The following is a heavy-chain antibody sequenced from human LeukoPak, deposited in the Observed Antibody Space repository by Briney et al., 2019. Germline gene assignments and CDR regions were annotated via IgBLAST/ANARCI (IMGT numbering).Heavy chain of an antibody. J-gene: IGHJ4*02. V-gene: IGHV3-48*03. D-gene: IGHD3-10*01. CDR3: ARDTLGEGEDANFAVYYFDY. CDR1: GFTFSSFE. CDR2: ISSSGSTI. Sequence: GGSLRLSCAASGFTFSSFEMNWVRPAPGKGLEWVSNISSSGSTIYYADSVKGRFTISRDSAKNSLYLEMTRLRPHDTAVYNCARDTLGEGEDANFAVYYFDYWGEGTVVSASS.